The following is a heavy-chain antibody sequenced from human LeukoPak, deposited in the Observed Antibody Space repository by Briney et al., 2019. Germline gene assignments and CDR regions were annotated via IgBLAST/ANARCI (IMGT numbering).Heavy chain of an antibody. D-gene: IGHD3-22*01. CDR3: ARQRYDSSGEIDY. Sequence: PSETLSLTCTVSGGSISSYYWSWIRQPPGKGLEWIGYIYYSGSTNYNPSLKSRVTISVDTSKNQFSLKLSSVTAADTAVYYCARQRYDSSGEIDYWGQGTLVTVSS. V-gene: IGHV4-59*08. J-gene: IGHJ4*02. CDR1: GGSISSYY. CDR2: IYYSGST.